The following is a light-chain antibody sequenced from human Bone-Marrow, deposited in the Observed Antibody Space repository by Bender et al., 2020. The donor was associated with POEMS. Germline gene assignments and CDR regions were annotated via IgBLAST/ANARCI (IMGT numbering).Light chain of an antibody. J-gene: IGLJ3*02. CDR2: KDS. V-gene: IGLV3-25*03. CDR3: QSSDSSGRMVV. Sequence: SYVLTQPPSVSAAPGQTARITCSGEALANLYAYWYQQKPGQAPVMLIYKDSQGPSGIPERFSGSSSGTTVTLTISGVQAEDGADYYCQSSDSSGRMVVFGGGTKLTVL. CDR1: ALANLY.